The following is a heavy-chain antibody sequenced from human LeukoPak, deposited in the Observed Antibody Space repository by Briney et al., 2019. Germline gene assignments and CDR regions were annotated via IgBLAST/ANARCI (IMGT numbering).Heavy chain of an antibody. CDR2: INPNSGGT. Sequence: ASVKVSCKASGYTFTGYYMHWVRQAPGQGLEWMGWINPNSGGTNYAQKFQGWVTMTRDTSISTAYMELSRLRSDDTAVYYCARDGDPNWNVDYFDYWGQGTLVTVSS. J-gene: IGHJ4*02. D-gene: IGHD1-20*01. V-gene: IGHV1-2*04. CDR1: GYTFTGYY. CDR3: ARDGDPNWNVDYFDY.